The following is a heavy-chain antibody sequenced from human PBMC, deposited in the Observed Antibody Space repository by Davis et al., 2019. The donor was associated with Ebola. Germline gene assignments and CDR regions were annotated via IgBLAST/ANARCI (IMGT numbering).Heavy chain of an antibody. J-gene: IGHJ3*02. V-gene: IGHV3-74*01. CDR3: ARASVGTTRRTFDI. CDR1: EITFSTYW. Sequence: GESLKISCAASEITFSTYWMHWVRQAPGKGLVWVSRINSDESGTNYADSWKGRFTIARDNAKNTLYLQMNSLRAEDTAVYYCARASVGTTRRTFDIWVQGTMVTVSS. CDR2: INSDESGT. D-gene: IGHD1-26*01.